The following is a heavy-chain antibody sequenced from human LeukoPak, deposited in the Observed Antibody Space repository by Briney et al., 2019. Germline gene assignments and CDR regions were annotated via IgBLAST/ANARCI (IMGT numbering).Heavy chain of an antibody. V-gene: IGHV3-21*04. D-gene: IGHD6-13*01. CDR3: AREKAVPGTGMFYYHYMDV. J-gene: IGHJ6*03. CDR2: ISSSSSYI. Sequence: GGSLRLSCAASGFTFSSYSMNWVRQAPGKGLEWVSSISSSSSYIYYADSVKGRFTISRDNAKNSLYLQMNSLRAEDSAFYYCAREKAVPGTGMFYYHYMDVWGKGTTVTASS. CDR1: GFTFSSYS.